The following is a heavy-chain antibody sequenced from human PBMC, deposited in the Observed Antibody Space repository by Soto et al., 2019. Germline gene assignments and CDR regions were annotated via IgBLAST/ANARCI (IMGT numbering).Heavy chain of an antibody. V-gene: IGHV3-74*01. D-gene: IGHD6-19*01. CDR2: INSEGSST. CDR3: ARELGIAVGLTGDYYYGMDV. Sequence: GGSLRLSCAASGFTFSSYWMHWVRQAPGKGLVWVSRINSEGSSTSYADSVEGRFTISRDNAKNTLLLLMNSLRAEDTAVYYWARELGIAVGLTGDYYYGMDVWGQGTTVTVSS. CDR1: GFTFSSYW. J-gene: IGHJ6*02.